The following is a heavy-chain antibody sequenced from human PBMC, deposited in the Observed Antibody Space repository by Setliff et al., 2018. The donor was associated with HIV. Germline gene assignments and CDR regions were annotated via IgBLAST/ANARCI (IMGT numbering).Heavy chain of an antibody. Sequence: ASVKVSCKASGYTFTTYDINWVRQAAGQGLEWMGWMNPNSGNTGYAQRFQGRLTMTRHTSISTAYMELNSLRSEDTAVYYCARGAWYTSGWYSSRYMDVWGKGTTVTVS. CDR3: ARGAWYTSGWYSSRYMDV. D-gene: IGHD6-19*01. J-gene: IGHJ6*03. CDR2: MNPNSGNT. CDR1: GYTFTTYD. V-gene: IGHV1-8*02.